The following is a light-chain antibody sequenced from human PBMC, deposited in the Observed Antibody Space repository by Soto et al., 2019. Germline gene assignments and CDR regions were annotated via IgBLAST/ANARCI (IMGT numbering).Light chain of an antibody. V-gene: IGKV3-15*01. Sequence: EIVMTQSPATLSVSPGERVTLSCRASQSVNTKVAWYQQKPGQPPRRLIYGASTRATGFPARFSGSGSGTDFILTISGLQAEDFAVYYCQQHTDWPPITFGQGTRLEIK. CDR1: QSVNTK. J-gene: IGKJ5*01. CDR2: GAS. CDR3: QQHTDWPPIT.